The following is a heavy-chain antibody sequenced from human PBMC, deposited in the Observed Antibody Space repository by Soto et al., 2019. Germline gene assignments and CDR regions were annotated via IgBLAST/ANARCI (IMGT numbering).Heavy chain of an antibody. D-gene: IGHD6-13*01. Sequence: EVQLEESGGDLVQPGGSLRLSCAASGFTLSAYWMTWVRQAPGKGQEWVAKLNGDGSKKSYLDFVRGRFTISRDNVGNSLYLQMDSLRADDTALYYCARDVSPGSSSLYLDAFDIWGQGTMVTVSS. CDR1: GFTLSAYW. J-gene: IGHJ3*02. CDR3: ARDVSPGSSSLYLDAFDI. CDR2: LNGDGSKK. V-gene: IGHV3-7*05.